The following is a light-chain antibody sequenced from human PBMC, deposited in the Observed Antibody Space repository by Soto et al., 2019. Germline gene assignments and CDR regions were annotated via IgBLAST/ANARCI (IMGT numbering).Light chain of an antibody. CDR2: GAS. CDR1: QTVTSSY. V-gene: IGKV3-20*01. J-gene: IGKJ4*01. CDR3: QQYGSSPPLT. Sequence: DIVLTQSPGTLSFSPGERATLSCXASQTVTSSYLVWYQQKPGQAPRLXXYGASSRATGIPDRFSGSGSGTDFTLTISRLEPADFAVYYCQQYGSSPPLTFGGGTKVDIK.